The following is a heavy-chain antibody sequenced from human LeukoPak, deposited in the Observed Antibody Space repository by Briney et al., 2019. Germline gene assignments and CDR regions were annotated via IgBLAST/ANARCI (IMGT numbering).Heavy chain of an antibody. Sequence: SETLSLTCAVYGGSFSGHYWSWIRQPPGNGLEWIGEINHSGSTNYNPSLKSRVTISVDTSKNQFSLKLSSVTAADTAVYYCARTSGSYSYFDYWGQGTLVTVSS. V-gene: IGHV4-34*01. CDR3: ARTSGSYSYFDY. CDR1: GGSFSGHY. J-gene: IGHJ4*02. D-gene: IGHD1-26*01. CDR2: INHSGST.